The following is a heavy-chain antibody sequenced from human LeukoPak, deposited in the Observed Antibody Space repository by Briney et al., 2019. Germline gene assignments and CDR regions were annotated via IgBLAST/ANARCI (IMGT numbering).Heavy chain of an antibody. Sequence: GGSLRLPCAASGFTFSSYSMNWVRQAPGKGLEWVSAISGSGGSTYYADSVKGRFTISRDNSKNTLYLQMNSLRAEDTAVYYCAYDILSGYYGMDVWGQGTTVTVSS. CDR3: AYDILSGYYGMDV. J-gene: IGHJ6*02. CDR2: ISGSGGST. D-gene: IGHD3-9*01. CDR1: GFTFSSYS. V-gene: IGHV3-23*01.